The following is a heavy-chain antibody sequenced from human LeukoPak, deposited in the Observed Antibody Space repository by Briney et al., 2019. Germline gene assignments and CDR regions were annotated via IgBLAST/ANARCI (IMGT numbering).Heavy chain of an antibody. D-gene: IGHD6-13*01. CDR2: ISATGGGA. CDR1: GFTFSSYA. J-gene: IGHJ4*02. Sequence: GGSLRLSCTASGFTFSSYAMSWVRQAPGMGLDWVSSISATGGGAYHADSVKGRFTISRDNYKDTLYLQMNNLRTEDTAVYYCARVAPSSWSDYWGQGTLVTVSS. CDR3: ARVAPSSWSDY. V-gene: IGHV3-23*01.